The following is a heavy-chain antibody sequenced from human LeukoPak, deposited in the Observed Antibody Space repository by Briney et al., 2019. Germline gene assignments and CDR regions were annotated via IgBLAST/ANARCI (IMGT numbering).Heavy chain of an antibody. D-gene: IGHD1-1*01. CDR3: ARDNWNGPYYFDY. CDR2: IYHSGST. Sequence: SETLSLTCTVSDYSISSGYYWGWIRQPPGKGLEWIGSIYHSGSTYYTPSLKSRVTISVDTSKNQFSLKLSSVTAADTAVYYCARDNWNGPYYFDYWGQGTLVTVSS. J-gene: IGHJ4*02. CDR1: DYSISSGYY. V-gene: IGHV4-38-2*02.